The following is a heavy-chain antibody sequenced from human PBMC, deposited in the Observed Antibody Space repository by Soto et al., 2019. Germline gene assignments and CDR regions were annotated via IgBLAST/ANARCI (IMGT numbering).Heavy chain of an antibody. D-gene: IGHD2-15*01. CDR1: GYSFTSYW. CDR2: IYPGDSDT. V-gene: IGHV5-51*01. Sequence: GESLKISCKGSGYSFTSYWIGWVRQMPGKGLEWMGIIYPGDSDTRYSPSFQGQVTISADKSISTAYLQWSSLKASDTAMYYCARHKTWSVATWVPDYWGQGTLVTVSS. CDR3: ARHKTWSVATWVPDY. J-gene: IGHJ4*02.